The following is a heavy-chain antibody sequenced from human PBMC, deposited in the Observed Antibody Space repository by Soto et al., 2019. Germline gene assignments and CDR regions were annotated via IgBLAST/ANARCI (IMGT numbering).Heavy chain of an antibody. D-gene: IGHD4-17*01. CDR3: ARFARYGDYGESFDS. Sequence: QVQLVESGGGLVKPGGSLTLSCAASGFTFSDYYMSWIRQAPGKGLEWVSYISHSGTTIYYADSVKGRFTISRDNAKNSLYLQMNSLRDEDTAVYYCARFARYGDYGESFDSWGQGTLVTVSS. V-gene: IGHV3-11*01. J-gene: IGHJ4*02. CDR2: ISHSGTTI. CDR1: GFTFSDYY.